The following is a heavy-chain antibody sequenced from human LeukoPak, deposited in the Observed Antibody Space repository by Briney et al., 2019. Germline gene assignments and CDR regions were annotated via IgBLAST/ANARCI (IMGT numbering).Heavy chain of an antibody. J-gene: IGHJ3*02. CDR1: GGSISGYY. D-gene: IGHD3-9*01. CDR3: ARGLYYDILTGYRNNDAFDI. Sequence: PSETLSLTCTVSGGSISGYYWNWIRQPPGKGLEWIGYIYYSGGTNYNPSLKSRVTISVDTSKNQFSLKLSAVTAADTAVYYCARGLYYDILTGYRNNDAFDIWGQGTMVTVSS. V-gene: IGHV4-59*01. CDR2: IYYSGGT.